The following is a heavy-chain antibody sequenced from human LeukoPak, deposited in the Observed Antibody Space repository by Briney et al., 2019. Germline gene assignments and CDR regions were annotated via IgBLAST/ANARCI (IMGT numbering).Heavy chain of an antibody. CDR2: IWYDGSNK. Sequence: PGGSLRLSCAASGFTFSSYGMHWVRQAPGKGLEWVAVIWYDGSNKYYADSVKGRFTISRDNSKNTLYLQMNSLRAEDTAVYYGAKDQRIAAAPYYFDYWGQGTLVTVSS. J-gene: IGHJ4*02. CDR3: AKDQRIAAAPYYFDY. D-gene: IGHD6-13*01. CDR1: GFTFSSYG. V-gene: IGHV3-33*06.